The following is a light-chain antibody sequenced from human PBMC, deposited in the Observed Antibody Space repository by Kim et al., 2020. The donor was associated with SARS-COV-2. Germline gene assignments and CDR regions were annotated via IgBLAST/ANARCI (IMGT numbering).Light chain of an antibody. J-gene: IGKJ2*03. CDR1: QSLLHSNGYNY. CDR2: LGS. CDR3: MQALHTPSS. Sequence: EPASISCRSSQSLLHSNGYNYLDWYLQKPGQSPQLLIYLGSNRASGVPDRFSGSGSGTDFTLKISRVEAEDVGVYYCMQALHTPSSFGQGTKLEI. V-gene: IGKV2-28*01.